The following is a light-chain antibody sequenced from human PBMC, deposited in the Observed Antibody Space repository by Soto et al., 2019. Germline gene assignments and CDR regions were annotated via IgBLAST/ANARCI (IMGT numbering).Light chain of an antibody. V-gene: IGKV3-11*01. Sequence: EIVLTQFPAALSLSPGEGATLSCRASQSVGSKLAWFQQKPGQAPRLLIYDASNRATGIPARFSGSGSGTDFTVTISSLEPEDFAVYYCQQRSSWPITFGPGTRLEMK. CDR1: QSVGSK. CDR2: DAS. J-gene: IGKJ5*01. CDR3: QQRSSWPIT.